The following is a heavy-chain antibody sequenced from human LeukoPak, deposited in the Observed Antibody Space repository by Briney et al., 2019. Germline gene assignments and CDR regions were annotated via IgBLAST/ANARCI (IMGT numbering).Heavy chain of an antibody. CDR2: IIPIFGTA. Sequence: ASVKVSCKASGGTFSSYAISWVRQAPGQGLEWMEGIIPIFGTANYAQKFQGRVTITTDESTSTAYMELSSLRSEDTAVYYCARARDGYTLEYYFDYWGQGTLVTVSS. V-gene: IGHV1-69*05. CDR3: ARARDGYTLEYYFDY. CDR1: GGTFSSYA. J-gene: IGHJ4*02. D-gene: IGHD5-24*01.